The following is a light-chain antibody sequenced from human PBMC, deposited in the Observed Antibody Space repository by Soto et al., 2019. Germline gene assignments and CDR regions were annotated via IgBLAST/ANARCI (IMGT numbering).Light chain of an antibody. Sequence: DVVLTQSPLSLPVTLGQPASISCRSSQSLIHSDGSTYLSWFQQRPGQSPRRLIYEVSDRDSGVPDRFSGSGSGTDFTLKISRVEAEDVGVYYCMQGTHWPWTVGQGTKVEIK. V-gene: IGKV2-30*02. CDR2: EVS. CDR3: MQGTHWPWT. J-gene: IGKJ1*01. CDR1: QSLIHSDGSTY.